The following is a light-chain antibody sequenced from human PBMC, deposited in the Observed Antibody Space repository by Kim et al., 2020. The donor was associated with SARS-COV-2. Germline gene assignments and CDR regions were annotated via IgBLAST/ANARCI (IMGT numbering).Light chain of an antibody. J-gene: IGKJ5*01. Sequence: APVGERVIITCRSSQDIRNDLGWYQQNPGGAPKRLIYGASSLQSGVPSRFSGSGSGTEFTLTISSLQPEDFATYFCLQHNTYPITFDQGTRLEIK. CDR1: QDIRND. CDR2: GAS. CDR3: LQHNTYPIT. V-gene: IGKV1-17*01.